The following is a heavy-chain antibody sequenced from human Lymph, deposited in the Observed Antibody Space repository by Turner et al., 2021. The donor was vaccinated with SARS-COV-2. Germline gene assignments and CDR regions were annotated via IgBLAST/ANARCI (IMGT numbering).Heavy chain of an antibody. CDR2: MIPNLGKA. Sequence: QVQLGQSGPEVKKSGSSVKCSSEAAGGTVSCYAISWVRQAPGQGLEWMGRMIPNLGKASYAQKFQGRVTITADKSTSTAYMELSSLRSEDTAVYYCARGGTHTARVPLFDYWGQGTLVTVSS. CDR1: GGTVSCYA. V-gene: IGHV1-69*04. CDR3: ARGGTHTARVPLFDY. J-gene: IGHJ4*02. D-gene: IGHD5-18*01.